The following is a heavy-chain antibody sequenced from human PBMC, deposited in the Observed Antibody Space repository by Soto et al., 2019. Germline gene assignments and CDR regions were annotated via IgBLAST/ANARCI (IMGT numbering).Heavy chain of an antibody. V-gene: IGHV3-30*03. CDR3: ARGPTMVRGVIYYGMDV. CDR2: ITYDGYNK. CDR1: GFTFSTYG. J-gene: IGHJ6*02. D-gene: IGHD3-10*01. Sequence: PGGSLRLSCAASGFTFSTYGMDWVRQAPGKGLEWVGVITYDGYNKYYGDSVKGRFTITRDTSASTAYMELSSLRSEDTAVYYCARGPTMVRGVIYYGMDVWGQGTTVTVSS.